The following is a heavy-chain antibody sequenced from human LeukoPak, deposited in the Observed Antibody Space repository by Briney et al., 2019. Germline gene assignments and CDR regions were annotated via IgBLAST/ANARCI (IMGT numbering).Heavy chain of an antibody. J-gene: IGHJ4*02. V-gene: IGHV4-59*01. CDR1: GGSISSYY. CDR2: IYYSGST. CDR3: AREDGYSQADS. D-gene: IGHD5-24*01. Sequence: PSETLSLTCTVSGGSISSYYWSWIRQPPGKGLEWIGYIYYSGSTNYNPSLKSRVTISVDTSKNQFSLKLSSVTAADTAVYYCAREDGYSQADSWGQGTLVTVSS.